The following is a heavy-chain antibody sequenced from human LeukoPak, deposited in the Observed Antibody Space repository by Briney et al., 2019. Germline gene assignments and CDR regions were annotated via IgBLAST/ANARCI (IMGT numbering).Heavy chain of an antibody. CDR2: ISASDRRT. J-gene: IGHJ4*02. Sequence: GSLRLSCAASGFTFSIYAVSWVRQAPGKGPEWVSAISASDRRTYYADSVKGRFTISRDNSKNTLYLQMNSLRAEDTAVYYCAKDRAYSLDSWGQGTLVTVSS. D-gene: IGHD5-18*01. CDR3: AKDRAYSLDS. CDR1: GFTFSIYA. V-gene: IGHV3-23*01.